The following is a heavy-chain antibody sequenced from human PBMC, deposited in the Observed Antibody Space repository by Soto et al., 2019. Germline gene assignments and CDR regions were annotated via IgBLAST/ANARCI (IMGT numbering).Heavy chain of an antibody. CDR2: LYWDDDR. CDR3: AHYTVTTYRDG. J-gene: IGHJ6*03. V-gene: IGHV2-5*02. Sequence: QITLRESGPTLVKPAQTLTLTCTFSGFSLSTSGVGVGWIRQPPGKALERLGRLYWDDDRRDSPFLRSRLTITKDTSKDQVVLTLTNLVPGDTATYFCAHYTVTTYRDGWGNGTTGTV. CDR1: GFSLSTSGVG. D-gene: IGHD4-17*01.